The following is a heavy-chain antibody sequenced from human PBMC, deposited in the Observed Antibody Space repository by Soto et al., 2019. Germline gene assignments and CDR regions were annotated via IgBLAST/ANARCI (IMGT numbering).Heavy chain of an antibody. Sequence: GGSLRLSCAASGFTFSSYGMHWVRQAPGKGLEWVAVISYDGSNKYYADSVKGRFTISRDNSKNTLYLQMNSLRAEDTAVYYCAKEPHSSSSYYYYYYGMDVWGQGTTVTVSS. V-gene: IGHV3-30*18. J-gene: IGHJ6*02. CDR1: GFTFSSYG. D-gene: IGHD6-6*01. CDR2: ISYDGSNK. CDR3: AKEPHSSSSYYYYYYGMDV.